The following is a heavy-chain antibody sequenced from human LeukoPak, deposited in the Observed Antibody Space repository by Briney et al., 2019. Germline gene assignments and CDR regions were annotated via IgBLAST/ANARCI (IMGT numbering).Heavy chain of an antibody. CDR2: ISHSGNTI. CDR3: AKLAVYDILTGYYKNWFDP. V-gene: IGHV3-11*01. Sequence: PGGSPRLSCAASGFTFSDYYMSWIRQAPGKGLEGVSYISHSGNTIKDADSVRGRFTISRENSKNILYLQMNSLRAEDTALYFCAKLAVYDILTGYYKNWFDPRGQGTLVGV. CDR1: GFTFSDYY. D-gene: IGHD3-9*01. J-gene: IGHJ5*02.